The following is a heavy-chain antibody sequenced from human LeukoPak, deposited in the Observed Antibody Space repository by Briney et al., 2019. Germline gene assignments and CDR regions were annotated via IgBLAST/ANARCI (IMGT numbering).Heavy chain of an antibody. V-gene: IGHV4-59*01. Sequence: SETLSLTCTVSGGSIRSYYWSWIRQPPGKGLEWIGYIYYSGSTNYNPSFKSRVTMSVDTSKNQFSLKLSSVTAADTAAYYCARVVRDGYNLYYYYYMDVWGKGTTVTISS. J-gene: IGHJ6*03. CDR3: ARVVRDGYNLYYYYYMDV. D-gene: IGHD5-24*01. CDR2: IYYSGST. CDR1: GGSIRSYY.